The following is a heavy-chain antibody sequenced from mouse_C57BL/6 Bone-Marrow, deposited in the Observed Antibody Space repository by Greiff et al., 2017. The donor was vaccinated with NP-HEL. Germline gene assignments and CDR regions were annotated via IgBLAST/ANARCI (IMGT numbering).Heavy chain of an antibody. D-gene: IGHD4-1*01. V-gene: IGHV2-2*01. CDR2: IWSGGST. CDR1: GFSLTSYG. CDR3: ARNPNWDFYAMDY. Sequence: VKVVESGPGLVQPSQSLSITCTVSGFSLTSYGVHWVRQSPGKGLEWLGVIWSGGSTDYNAAFISRLSISKDNSKSQVFFKMNSLQADDTAIYYCARNPNWDFYAMDYWGQGTSVTVSS. J-gene: IGHJ4*01.